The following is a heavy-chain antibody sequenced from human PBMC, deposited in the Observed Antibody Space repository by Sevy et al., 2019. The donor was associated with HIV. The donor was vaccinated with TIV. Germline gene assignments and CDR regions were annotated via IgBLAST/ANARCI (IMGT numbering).Heavy chain of an antibody. D-gene: IGHD6-13*01. CDR3: AKDEAAAADAFDI. Sequence: RGSLRLSCAASGFTFSSYGMHWVRQAPGKGLEWVAVIWYDGSNKYYADSVKGRFTISRDNSKNTLYLQMNSLRAEDTAVYYCAKDEAAAADAFDIWGQGTMVTVSS. J-gene: IGHJ3*02. CDR1: GFTFSSYG. V-gene: IGHV3-33*06. CDR2: IWYDGSNK.